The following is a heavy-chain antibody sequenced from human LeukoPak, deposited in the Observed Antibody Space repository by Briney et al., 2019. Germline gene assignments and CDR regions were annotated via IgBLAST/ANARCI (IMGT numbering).Heavy chain of an antibody. D-gene: IGHD1-20*01. CDR1: GGSISSGGYY. J-gene: IGHJ3*02. V-gene: IGHV4-31*03. Sequence: SETLSLTCTVSGGSISSGGYYWSWIRQHPGKGLEWIGYIYYSGSTYYNPSLKSRVTISVDTSKNQFSLKLSSVTAADTAVYYCARGRYNRRPLSAFDIWGQGTMVTVSS. CDR3: ARGRYNRRPLSAFDI. CDR2: IYYSGST.